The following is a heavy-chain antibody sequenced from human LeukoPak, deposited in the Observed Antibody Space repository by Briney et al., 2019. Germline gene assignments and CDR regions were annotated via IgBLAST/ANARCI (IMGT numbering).Heavy chain of an antibody. CDR3: ARDQLGFYGGDAFDI. D-gene: IGHD4-23*01. CDR1: GFTFSTYA. J-gene: IGHJ3*02. Sequence: GGSLGLSCSASGFTFSTYAMHWVRQAPGKGLEYVSVISNNGGTTYYADSVKGRFTISRDNSKNTLYLQMNSLRAEDTAVYYCARDQLGFYGGDAFDIWGQGTMVTVSS. CDR2: ISNNGGTT. V-gene: IGHV3-64*04.